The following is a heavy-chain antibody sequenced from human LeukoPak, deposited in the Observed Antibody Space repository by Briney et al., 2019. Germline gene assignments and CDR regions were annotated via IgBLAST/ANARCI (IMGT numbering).Heavy chain of an antibody. Sequence: SETLSLTCTVSGGSISSYYWSWIRQPPGKGLEWIGYIYYSGSTSYNPSLKSRVTISVDTSKNQFSLKLSSVTAADTAVYYCARDIGSGWFLPFDYWGQGTLVTVSS. CDR2: IYYSGST. D-gene: IGHD6-19*01. J-gene: IGHJ4*02. V-gene: IGHV4-59*01. CDR3: ARDIGSGWFLPFDY. CDR1: GGSISSYY.